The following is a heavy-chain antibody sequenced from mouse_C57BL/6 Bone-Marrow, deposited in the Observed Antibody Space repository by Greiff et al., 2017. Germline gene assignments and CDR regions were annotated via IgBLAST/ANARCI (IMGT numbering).Heavy chain of an antibody. CDR1: GFTFSSYA. J-gene: IGHJ3*01. CDR3: TRDSSGYGWFAY. CDR2: ISSGGDYI. D-gene: IGHD3-2*02. Sequence: DVHLVESGEGLVKPGGSLKLSCAASGFTFSSYAMSWVRQTPEKRLEWVAYISSGGDYIYYADTVKGRFTISRDNARNTLYLQMSSLKSEDTAMYYCTRDSSGYGWFAYWGQGTLVTVSA. V-gene: IGHV5-9-1*02.